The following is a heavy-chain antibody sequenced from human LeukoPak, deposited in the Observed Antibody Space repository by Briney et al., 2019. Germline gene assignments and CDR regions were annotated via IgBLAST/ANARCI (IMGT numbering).Heavy chain of an antibody. CDR3: AKERRITYSYGHDAFDI. V-gene: IGHV3-21*01. CDR2: ISSSSSYI. J-gene: IGHJ3*02. Sequence: PGGSLRLSCAASGFTFSSYSMNWVRQAPGKGLEWVSSISSSSSYIYYADSVKGRFTISRDNAKNSLYLQMNSLRAEDTAVYYCAKERRITYSYGHDAFDIWGQGTMVTVSS. CDR1: GFTFSSYS. D-gene: IGHD5-18*01.